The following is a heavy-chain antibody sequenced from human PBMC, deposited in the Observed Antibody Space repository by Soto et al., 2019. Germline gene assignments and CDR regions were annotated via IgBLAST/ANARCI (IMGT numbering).Heavy chain of an antibody. V-gene: IGHV4-59*01. J-gene: IGHJ4*02. CDR2: SYYTGAT. CDR1: LGSITGYY. D-gene: IGHD7-27*01. CDR3: ARERTPRTGFDY. Sequence: QGQLQESGPGLVKPSETLSLTCTVSLGSITGYYWSWIRQSPGKGLEWIGCSYYTGATNYNPSLKRRVTISVVTSKNQFSLTLSSATAADTAVYYCARERTPRTGFDYWGQGTLVTVSS.